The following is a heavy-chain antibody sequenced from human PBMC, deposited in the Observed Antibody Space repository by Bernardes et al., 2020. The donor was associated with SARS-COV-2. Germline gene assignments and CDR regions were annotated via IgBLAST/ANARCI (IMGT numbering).Heavy chain of an antibody. D-gene: IGHD6-13*01. CDR2: IFSNDEK. Sequence: SGPTLVKPTETLTLTCTVSGFSLSNARMGVSWIRQPSGKSLEWLAHIFSNDEKSYSTSLKSRLTISKDTSKSQVVLTMTNMDPVDTATYYCARVGYSSSWYGLLYYYGMDVWGQGTTVTVSS. CDR3: ARVGYSSSWYGLLYYYGMDV. J-gene: IGHJ6*02. V-gene: IGHV2-26*01. CDR1: GFSLSNARMG.